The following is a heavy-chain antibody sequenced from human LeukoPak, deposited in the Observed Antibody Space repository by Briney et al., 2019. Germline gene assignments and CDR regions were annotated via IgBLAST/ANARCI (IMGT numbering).Heavy chain of an antibody. CDR3: ARVVSGPGRFDS. Sequence: STKYVNWVRQPPGKGLEWIGSISYSGTTYYNPSLKSRITISVDTSRNHFSLNLSSVTATDTSVYYCARVVSGPGRFDSWGQGALVTVSA. D-gene: IGHD2-15*01. CDR1: STKY. J-gene: IGHJ4*02. CDR2: ISYSGTT. V-gene: IGHV4-39*02.